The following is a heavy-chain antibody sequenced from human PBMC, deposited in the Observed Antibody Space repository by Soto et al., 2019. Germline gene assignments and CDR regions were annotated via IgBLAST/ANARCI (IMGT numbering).Heavy chain of an antibody. CDR2: IWYDGSNK. J-gene: IGHJ6*02. CDR1: GFTFSSYG. V-gene: IGHV3-33*01. Sequence: GGSLRLSCAASGFTFSSYGMHWVRQAPGKGLEWVAVIWYDGSNKYYADSVKGRFTISRDNSKNTLYLQMNSLRAEDTAVYYCARAASTVTHTGPYYYYGMDVWGQGTTVTVSS. D-gene: IGHD4-4*01. CDR3: ARAASTVTHTGPYYYYGMDV.